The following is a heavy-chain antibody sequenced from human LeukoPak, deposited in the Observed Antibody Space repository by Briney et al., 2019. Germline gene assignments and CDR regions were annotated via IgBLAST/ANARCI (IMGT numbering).Heavy chain of an antibody. J-gene: IGHJ4*02. CDR2: ISYDGSEK. D-gene: IGHD5-24*01. Sequence: GGSLRLSCAASGFTFSSYPMHWVRQAPGKGLEWLAVISYDGSEKHYADPVKGRFTISRDNSKNTVYLQMNSLRDEDTAIYYCTRVGYIDEGIDYWGQGTLVTVSS. CDR1: GFTFSSYP. V-gene: IGHV3-30-3*01. CDR3: TRVGYIDEGIDY.